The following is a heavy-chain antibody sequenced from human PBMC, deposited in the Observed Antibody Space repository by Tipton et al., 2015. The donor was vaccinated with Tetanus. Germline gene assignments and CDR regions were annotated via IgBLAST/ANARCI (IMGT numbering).Heavy chain of an antibody. Sequence: SLRLSCTTSGLFFKNAWMNWVRQAPGKGLEWVGRIKNKADGGTTDYSARVKDRFSISRDASKDTLFLQMNSLKTKDTAVYYCTTSGIVGSGYRVGYWGRGTLVVVSS. V-gene: IGHV3-15*07. CDR2: IKNKADGGTT. J-gene: IGHJ4*02. CDR3: TTSGIVGSGYRVGY. CDR1: GLFFKNAW. D-gene: IGHD1-26*01.